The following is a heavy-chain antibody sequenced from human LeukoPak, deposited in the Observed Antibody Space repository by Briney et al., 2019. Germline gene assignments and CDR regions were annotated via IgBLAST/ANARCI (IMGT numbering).Heavy chain of an antibody. Sequence: GGSLRLSCTASGFTFSAYGMSWVRQAPGKGLEWVSAVGSDGINTAYADSVRGRFTISKDNSKDTLYLQLNSLRAEDTAVYYCAKGLATGSQYFDYWGQETLVTVSS. CDR2: VGSDGINT. CDR3: AKGLATGSQYFDY. CDR1: GFTFSAYG. J-gene: IGHJ4*02. D-gene: IGHD3-9*01. V-gene: IGHV3-23*01.